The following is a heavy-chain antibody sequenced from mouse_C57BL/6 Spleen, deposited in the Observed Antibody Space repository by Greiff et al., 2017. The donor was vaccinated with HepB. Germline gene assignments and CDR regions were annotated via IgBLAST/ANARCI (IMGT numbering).Heavy chain of an antibody. CDR3: AIGSSYVGAMDY. CDR2: ISNGGGST. Sequence: EVKLVESGGGLVQPGGSLKLSCAASGFTFSDYYMYWVRQTPEKRLEWVAYISNGGGSTYYPDTVKGRFTISRDNAKNTLYLQMSRLKSEDTAMYYCAIGSSYVGAMDYWGQGTSVTVSS. J-gene: IGHJ4*01. CDR1: GFTFSDYY. D-gene: IGHD1-1*01. V-gene: IGHV5-12*01.